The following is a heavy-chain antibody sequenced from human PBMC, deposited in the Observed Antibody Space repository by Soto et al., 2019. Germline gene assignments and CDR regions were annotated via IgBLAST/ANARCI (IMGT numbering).Heavy chain of an antibody. CDR3: ASAYDILTGYYKVSNWFDP. V-gene: IGHV4-39*01. D-gene: IGHD3-9*01. CDR1: GGSISSSSYY. CDR2: IYYSGST. J-gene: IGHJ5*02. Sequence: SETLSLTCTVPGGSISSSSYYRGWIRQPPGKGLEWIGSIYYSGSTYYNPSLKSRVTISVDTSKNQFSLKLSSVTAADTAVYYCASAYDILTGYYKVSNWFDPWGQGTLVTVS.